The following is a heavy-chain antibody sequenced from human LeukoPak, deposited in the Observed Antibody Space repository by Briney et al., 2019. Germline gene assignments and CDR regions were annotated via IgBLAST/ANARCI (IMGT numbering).Heavy chain of an antibody. CDR2: IKQDGSEK. Sequence: GGSLRLSCAASGFTFSSYWMSWVRQAPGKGLEWVANIKQDGSEKYYVDSVKGRFTTSGDNAKNSLYLQMNSLRAEDTAVYYCARDIDPRYSSSWYDYWGQGTLVTVSS. D-gene: IGHD6-13*01. CDR1: GFTFSSYW. V-gene: IGHV3-7*01. J-gene: IGHJ4*02. CDR3: ARDIDPRYSSSWYDY.